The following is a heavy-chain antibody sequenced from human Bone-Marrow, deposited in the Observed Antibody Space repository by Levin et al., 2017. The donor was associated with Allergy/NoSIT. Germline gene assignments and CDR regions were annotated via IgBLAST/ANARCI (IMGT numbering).Heavy chain of an antibody. J-gene: IGHJ1*01. V-gene: IGHV2-5*01. D-gene: IGHD7-27*01. CDR3: ALRPNVYSNWGYAFQR. Sequence: GSGPTLVKPTQTLTLTCTLSGLSLTTSGVGVGWIRQPPGQALEWLALIYWNDEKRYNPSLRNRLTITKDTSKNQVVLTLSNMDRVDTATYYCALRPNVYSNWGYAFQRWGPGTLVTVSS. CDR2: IYWNDEK. CDR1: GLSLTTSGVG.